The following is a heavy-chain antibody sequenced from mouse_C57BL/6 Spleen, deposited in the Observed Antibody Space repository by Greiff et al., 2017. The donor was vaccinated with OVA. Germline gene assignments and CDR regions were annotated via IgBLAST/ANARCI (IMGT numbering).Heavy chain of an antibody. CDR1: GFNIKDDY. V-gene: IGHV14-4*01. CDR2: IDPENGDT. CDR3: TTKTTVVFDY. J-gene: IGHJ2*01. D-gene: IGHD1-1*01. Sequence: EVQLQQSGAELVRPGASVKLSCTASGFNIKDDYMHWVKQRPEQGLEWIGWIDPENGDTEYASKFQGKATITADTSSNTAYLQLSSLTSEDTAVYYCTTKTTVVFDYWGQGTTLTVSS.